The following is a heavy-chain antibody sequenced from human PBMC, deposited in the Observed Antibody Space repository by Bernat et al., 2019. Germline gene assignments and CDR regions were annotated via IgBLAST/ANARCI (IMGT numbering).Heavy chain of an antibody. CDR3: ARDWDRAIVVGKITSIGYFQH. Sequence: QVQLVESGGGVVQPGRSLRLSCAASGFTFSSYAMHWVRQAPGKGLEWVAVISYDGSNKYYADSVKGRFTISRDNSKNTLYLQMNSLRAEDTAVYYCARDWDRAIVVGKITSIGYFQHWGQGTLVTVSS. D-gene: IGHD3-22*01. CDR1: GFTFSSYA. J-gene: IGHJ1*01. CDR2: ISYDGSNK. V-gene: IGHV3-30-3*01.